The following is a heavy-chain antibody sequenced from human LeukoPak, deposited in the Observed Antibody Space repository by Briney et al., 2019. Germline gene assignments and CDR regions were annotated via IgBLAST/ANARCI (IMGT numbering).Heavy chain of an antibody. V-gene: IGHV4-34*01. CDR1: GGSFSGYY. D-gene: IGHD2-21*01. J-gene: IGHJ4*02. CDR2: INHSGST. CDR3: ARNPRGGGIDY. Sequence: SETLSLTCAVYGGSFSGYYWSWIRQPPGKGLEWIGEINHSGSTNYNPSLKSRVTISVVTSKNQFSLKLSSVTAADTAVYYCARNPRGGGIDYWGQGTLVTVSS.